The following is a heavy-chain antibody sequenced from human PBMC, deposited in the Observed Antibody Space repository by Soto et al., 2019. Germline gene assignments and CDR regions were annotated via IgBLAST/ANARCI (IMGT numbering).Heavy chain of an antibody. CDR1: GGSISSGGYY. D-gene: IGHD3-10*01. CDR3: ARGVTMVRGVIHTPYFDY. J-gene: IGHJ4*02. CDR2: IYYGGNT. Sequence: QVQLQESGPGLVKPSQTLSLTCTVSGGSISSGGYYWSWIRQHPGKDLEWIGYIYYGGNTYYNPSLKSRVTISEDTSKNQFSLKLSSVTAADTAVYYCARGVTMVRGVIHTPYFDYWGQGTLVTVSS. V-gene: IGHV4-31*03.